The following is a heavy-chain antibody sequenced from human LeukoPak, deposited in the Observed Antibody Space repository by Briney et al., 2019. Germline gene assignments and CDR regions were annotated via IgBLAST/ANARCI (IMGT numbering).Heavy chain of an antibody. V-gene: IGHV3-23*01. CDR2: ISGSGGST. D-gene: IGHD3-22*01. CDR3: AKDLNYYDSSGNNWFDP. J-gene: IGHJ5*02. CDR1: GFTFSSYG. Sequence: GGSLRLSCAASGFTFSSYGMSWVRQAPGKGLEWVSAISGSGGSTYYADSVKGRFTISRDNSKNTLYLQMNSLRAEDTAVYYCAKDLNYYDSSGNNWFDPWGQGTLVTVSS.